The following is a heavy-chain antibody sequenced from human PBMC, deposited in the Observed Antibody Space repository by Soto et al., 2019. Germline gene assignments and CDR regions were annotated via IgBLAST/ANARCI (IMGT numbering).Heavy chain of an antibody. V-gene: IGHV4-34*01. CDR1: GGSFSGYY. Sequence: SETLSLTCAVYGGSFSGYYWSWIRQPPGKGLEWIGEINHSGSTNYNPSLKSRVTISVDTSKNQFSLKLSSVTAADTAVYYCARGEVNTIFGVVITLWGQGTLVTVSS. D-gene: IGHD3-3*01. CDR2: INHSGST. J-gene: IGHJ4*02. CDR3: ARGEVNTIFGVVITL.